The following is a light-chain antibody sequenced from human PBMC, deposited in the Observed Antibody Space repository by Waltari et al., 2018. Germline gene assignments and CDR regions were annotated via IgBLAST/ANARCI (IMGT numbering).Light chain of an antibody. V-gene: IGKV1-17*03. J-gene: IGKJ1*01. Sequence: DIQMTQSPSAMSASVGDRVTITCRASQGIGNSLAWFQQKPGKTPERLIYTVSRLQNGVPARFIGSGSGTEFTLTISSLQPEDFATYYCLQHKTYPWTCGQGTKVEIK. CDR3: LQHKTYPWT. CDR1: QGIGNS. CDR2: TVS.